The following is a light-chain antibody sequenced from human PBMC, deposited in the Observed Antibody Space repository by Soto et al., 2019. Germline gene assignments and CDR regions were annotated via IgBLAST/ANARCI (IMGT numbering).Light chain of an antibody. V-gene: IGKV3-20*01. CDR1: QSVSSNY. CDR2: GAS. CDR3: QQYGSSPPT. Sequence: EIVLTQSPGTLSLSPGERATLSCRASQSVSSNYLAWYQRKPGQAPRLLIYGASSRAIDIPNRFSGSGSGTDFTLTITRLEPEDFAVYYCQQYGSSPPTFGQGTTVEI. J-gene: IGKJ1*01.